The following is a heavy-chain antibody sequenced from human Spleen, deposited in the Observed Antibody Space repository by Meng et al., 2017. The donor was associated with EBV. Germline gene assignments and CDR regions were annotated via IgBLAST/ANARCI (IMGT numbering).Heavy chain of an antibody. CDR1: GYTFTSYA. CDR2: INVGNGDT. V-gene: IGHV1-3*01. CDR3: ARDSSGDSRRFDP. Sequence: QSVVYGQRGKTLRASVKVSCAASGYTFTSYAMHWVRQAPGQRLEWMGWINVGNGDTKYSQKFHGRVTITRDTSATTAYMELSSLTSEDTAVYYCARDSSGDSRRFDPWGQGTLVTVPS. J-gene: IGHJ5*02. D-gene: IGHD6-19*01.